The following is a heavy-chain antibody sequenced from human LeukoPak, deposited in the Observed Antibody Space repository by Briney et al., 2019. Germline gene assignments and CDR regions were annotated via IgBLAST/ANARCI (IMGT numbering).Heavy chain of an antibody. J-gene: IGHJ4*02. Sequence: RGSLRLSCAASGFTFSSYSMNWVRQAPGKGLEWVSSISSSSSYIYYADSVKGRFTISRDNAKNSLYLQMNSLRAEDTAVYYCAKEDYDYLSNFDYWGQGTLVTVSS. CDR1: GFTFSSYS. D-gene: IGHD5-12*01. CDR2: ISSSSSYI. CDR3: AKEDYDYLSNFDY. V-gene: IGHV3-21*01.